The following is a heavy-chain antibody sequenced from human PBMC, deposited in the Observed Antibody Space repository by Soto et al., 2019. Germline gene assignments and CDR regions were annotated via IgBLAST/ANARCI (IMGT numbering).Heavy chain of an antibody. CDR3: ARDGVGTIAYYYYYGMDV. V-gene: IGHV1-8*01. CDR2: MNPNSGNT. D-gene: IGHD3-3*01. CDR1: GYTFTSYD. Sequence: ASVKVSCKASGYTFTSYDINWVRQATGQGLEWMGWMNPNSGNTAYAQKFQGRVTMTRNTSISTAYMELSSLRSEDTAVYYCARDGVGTIAYYYYYGMDVWGQGTTVTVSS. J-gene: IGHJ6*02.